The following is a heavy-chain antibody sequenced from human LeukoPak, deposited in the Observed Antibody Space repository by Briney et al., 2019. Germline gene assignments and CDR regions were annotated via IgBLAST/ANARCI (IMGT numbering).Heavy chain of an antibody. CDR2: ISSDGGST. D-gene: IGHD2-15*01. Sequence: GGSLRLSCSASGFTFSSYAMHWVRQAPGKGLEYVAAISSDGGSTYYADSVKGRFTLSRDNSKNTLYLQMNSLRAEDTAIYYCAKAAGYCSGGTCLDHWGQGTLVTVSS. J-gene: IGHJ4*02. CDR3: AKAAGYCSGGTCLDH. V-gene: IGHV3-64*04. CDR1: GFTFSSYA.